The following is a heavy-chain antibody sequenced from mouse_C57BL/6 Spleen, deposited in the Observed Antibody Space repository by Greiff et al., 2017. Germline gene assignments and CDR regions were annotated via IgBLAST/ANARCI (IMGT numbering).Heavy chain of an antibody. CDR3: ARLYNSYSHWYFDV. CDR2: IHPNSGST. Sequence: QVQLQQPGAELVKPGASVKLSCKASGYTFTSYWMYWVKQRPGQGLEWIGMIHPNSGSTNYNEKFKSKATLTVDKSSSTAFMQHSSLTSEDSAVYYCARLYNSYSHWYFDVWGTGTTGTVSS. J-gene: IGHJ1*03. D-gene: IGHD2-12*01. V-gene: IGHV1-64*01. CDR1: GYTFTSYW.